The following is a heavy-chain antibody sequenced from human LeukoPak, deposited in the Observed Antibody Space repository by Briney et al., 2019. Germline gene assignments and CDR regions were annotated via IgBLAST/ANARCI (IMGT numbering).Heavy chain of an antibody. CDR2: ITSSGSSI. J-gene: IGHJ4*02. V-gene: IGHV3-11*01. D-gene: IGHD1-26*01. CDR1: GFTFSDYY. CDR3: ARAGIVGAATESPFDY. Sequence: GGSLRLSCAASGFTFSDYYMGWIRQAPGKGLEWVSYITSSGSSIYSADSVKGRFTVSRDNAKSSLYLQMNSLRAEDTAVYYCARAGIVGAATESPFDYWGQGTLVTVSS.